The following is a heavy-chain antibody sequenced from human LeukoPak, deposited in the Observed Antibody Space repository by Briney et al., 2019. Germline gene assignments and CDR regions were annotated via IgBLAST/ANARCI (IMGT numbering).Heavy chain of an antibody. V-gene: IGHV3-21*01. J-gene: IGHJ4*02. CDR2: ISSSSSYI. CDR1: GFTFSSYS. D-gene: IGHD2-2*01. Sequence: GGSLRLSCAASGFTFSSYSMNWVRQAPGKGLEWVSSISSSSSYIYYADSVKGRFTISRDNAKNSLYLQMNSLRAEDTAVYYCARESLYCGSTSCYKANPDYWGQGTLVTVSS. CDR3: ARESLYCGSTSCYKANPDY.